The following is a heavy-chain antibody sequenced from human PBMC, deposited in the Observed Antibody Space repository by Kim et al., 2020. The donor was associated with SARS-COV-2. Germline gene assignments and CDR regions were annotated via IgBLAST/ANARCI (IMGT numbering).Heavy chain of an antibody. CDR1: GFIFSDYW. Sequence: GGSLRLSCAASGFIFSDYWMAWVRQAPGKGLEWVANIKQDGSEKKFVDSVKGRFTISRDNAKNSVYLQMNSLRVEDTAVYYCVRDEKYVLWGQGTLVTVSS. D-gene: IGHD3-10*02. CDR2: IKQDGSEK. J-gene: IGHJ4*02. CDR3: VRDEKYVL. V-gene: IGHV3-7*03.